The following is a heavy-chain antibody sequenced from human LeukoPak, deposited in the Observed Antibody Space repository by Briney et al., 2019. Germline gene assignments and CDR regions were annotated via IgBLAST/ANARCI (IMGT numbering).Heavy chain of an antibody. CDR3: TTQYSSGWYVAFDI. V-gene: IGHV3-15*01. J-gene: IGHJ3*02. D-gene: IGHD6-19*01. CDR1: GFTFRNAW. CDR2: IKSKTDGGTT. Sequence: GGSLRLSCAASGFTFRNAWMSWVRQAPGKGLEWVGRIKSKTDGGTTDYAAPVKGRFTISRDDSKNTLYLQMNSLKTEDTAVYYCTTQYSSGWYVAFDIWGQGTMGIVTS.